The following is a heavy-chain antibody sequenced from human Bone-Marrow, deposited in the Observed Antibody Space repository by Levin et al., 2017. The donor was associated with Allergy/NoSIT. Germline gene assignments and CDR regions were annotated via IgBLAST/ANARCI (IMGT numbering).Heavy chain of an antibody. CDR2: IYYSGST. J-gene: IGHJ5*01. Sequence: SETLSLTCYVSGDSISSGDYYWSWIRQPPGKGLEWIGYIYYSGSTYYNPSLQSRVTISADTSKNQFSLKLSSVTAADTAVYYCVRDIGLLSDSWGQGALVTVSS. V-gene: IGHV4-30-4*01. CDR3: VRDIGLLSDS. D-gene: IGHD3-16*02. CDR1: GDSISSGDYY.